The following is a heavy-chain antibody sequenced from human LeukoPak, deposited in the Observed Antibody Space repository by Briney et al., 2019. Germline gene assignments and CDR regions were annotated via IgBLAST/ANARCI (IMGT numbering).Heavy chain of an antibody. CDR3: ARHVAEYCSGGSCYPYYFDY. Sequence: PSETLSLTCTVSGGSLSSSSYYWGWIRQPPGKGLEWIGSIYYSGSTYYNPSLKSRVTISVDTSKNQFSLKLSSVTAADTAVYYCARHVAEYCSGGSCYPYYFDYWGQGTLVTVSS. CDR2: IYYSGST. CDR1: GGSLSSSSYY. J-gene: IGHJ4*02. V-gene: IGHV4-39*01. D-gene: IGHD2-15*01.